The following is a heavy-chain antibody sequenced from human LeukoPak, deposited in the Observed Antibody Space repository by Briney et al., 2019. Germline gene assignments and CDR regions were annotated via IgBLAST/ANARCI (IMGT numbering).Heavy chain of an antibody. V-gene: IGHV3-15*01. Sequence: GGSLRLSCAASGFTFSNAWMSWVRQAPGKGLEWVGRIKSKTDGGTTDYAAPVKGRFTISRDDSKNTLYLQMNSLKTEDTAVYYCTTPSWWVATTPVTDYWGQGTLVTVSS. CDR2: IKSKTDGGTT. D-gene: IGHD5-12*01. J-gene: IGHJ4*02. CDR1: GFTFSNAW. CDR3: TTPSWWVATTPVTDY.